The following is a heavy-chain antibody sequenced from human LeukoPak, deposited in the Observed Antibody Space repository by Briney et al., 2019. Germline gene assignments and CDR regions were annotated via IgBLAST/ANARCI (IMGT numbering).Heavy chain of an antibody. CDR1: GGSFSGYY. CDR3: ASKMATYYFDY. D-gene: IGHD5-24*01. CDR2: INHSGCT. V-gene: IGHV4-34*01. J-gene: IGHJ4*02. Sequence: SETLSLTCAVYGGSFSGYYWSWIRQPPGKGLEWIGEINHSGCTNYNPSLKSRVTISVDTSKNQFSLKLSSVTAADTAVYYCASKMATYYFDYWGQGTLVTVSS.